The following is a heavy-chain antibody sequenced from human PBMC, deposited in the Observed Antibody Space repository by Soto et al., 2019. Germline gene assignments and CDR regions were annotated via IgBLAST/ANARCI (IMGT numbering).Heavy chain of an antibody. V-gene: IGHV3-74*01. CDR2: ISGDASST. CDR3: TRVGPRTTSWGICES. D-gene: IGHD7-27*01. CDR1: GFTFSDNW. J-gene: IGHJ4*02. Sequence: EVKVVESGGGLVQPGGSLRLSCAASGFTFSDNWMHWVRQPPGKGPVWVSRISGDASSTSYADSVKGRFTISRDSAKNTVYLQMDSLRVEDTAVYYCTRVGPRTTSWGICESWGQGNLVTVSS.